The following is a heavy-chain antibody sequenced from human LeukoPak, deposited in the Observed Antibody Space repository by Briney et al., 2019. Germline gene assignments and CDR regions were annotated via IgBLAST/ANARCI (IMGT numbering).Heavy chain of an antibody. D-gene: IGHD5-12*01. V-gene: IGHV4-61*02. CDR1: GGSLSSGSYY. Sequence: SQTLSLTCTVSGGSLSSGSYYWSWIRQPAGKGLEWLGRIYPSGTTNYNPSLKSRVTISVDTSKNQFSLKLRSVTAADTAVYYCARGQEVVAENYFDYWGQGTLVTVSS. J-gene: IGHJ4*02. CDR2: IYPSGTT. CDR3: ARGQEVVAENYFDY.